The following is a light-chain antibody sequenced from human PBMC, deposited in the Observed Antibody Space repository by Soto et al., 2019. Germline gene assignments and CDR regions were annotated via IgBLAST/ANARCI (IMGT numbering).Light chain of an antibody. V-gene: IGKV3-11*01. CDR1: QSINTY. CDR2: DAS. CDR3: QQRSNPLT. J-gene: IGKJ4*01. Sequence: EVVLTQSQSTLSFSPGERATLSCRARQSINTYLAWYQQKPGHAPRLLIYDASKRATGIPARFSGSGSGTDFTLTISSLEPEDFAVYYCQQRSNPLTFGGGTTVEIK.